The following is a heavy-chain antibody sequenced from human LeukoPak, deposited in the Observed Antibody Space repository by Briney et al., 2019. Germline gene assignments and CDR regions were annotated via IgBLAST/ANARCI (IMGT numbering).Heavy chain of an antibody. Sequence: VGSLRLSCAPSRFTLSNDWMHWVRQAPRGGVLWVSRINTDGSTTTYADSVKGRFTISRDNAKNTLYLQMNSLRVEDTAVYYCARGRGGSYHYWGQGTLVTVSS. CDR2: INTDGSTT. J-gene: IGHJ4*02. D-gene: IGHD1-26*01. CDR3: ARGRGGSYHY. CDR1: RFTLSNDW. V-gene: IGHV3-74*03.